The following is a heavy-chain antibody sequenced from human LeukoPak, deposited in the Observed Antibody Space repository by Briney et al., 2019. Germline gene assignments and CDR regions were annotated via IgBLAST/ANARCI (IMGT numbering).Heavy chain of an antibody. CDR3: ARVLFYSSGNKSNRVDY. D-gene: IGHD6-19*01. Sequence: ASVTVSCKASGYTFTSYGINWVRQAPGQGLEWMGWINPDSGGTNYAQRFQGRVTMTRDTSIRTAYMELSRLRSDDTAVYYCARVLFYSSGNKSNRVDYWGQGTLVTVSS. CDR2: INPDSGGT. CDR1: GYTFTSYG. V-gene: IGHV1-2*02. J-gene: IGHJ4*02.